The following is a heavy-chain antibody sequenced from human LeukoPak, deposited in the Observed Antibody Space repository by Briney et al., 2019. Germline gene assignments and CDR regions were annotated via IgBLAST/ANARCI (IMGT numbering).Heavy chain of an antibody. CDR1: GYSISSGYY. V-gene: IGHV4-38-2*02. CDR3: TIYQLLYDY. Sequence: SETLSLTCTVSGYSISSGYYWGWIRQPPGKGLEWIGSIYRSGSTYYNPSLKSRVTISVDTSKNQFSLKLSSVTAADTAVYYCTIYQLLYDYWGQGTLVTVSS. D-gene: IGHD2-2*02. CDR2: IYRSGST. J-gene: IGHJ4*02.